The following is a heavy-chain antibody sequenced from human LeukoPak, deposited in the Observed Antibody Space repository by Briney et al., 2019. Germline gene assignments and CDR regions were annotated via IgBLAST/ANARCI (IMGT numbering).Heavy chain of an antibody. CDR3: ARERNLEIAVAGTIFDY. CDR1: GFTFSSYA. V-gene: IGHV3-30-3*01. Sequence: PGRSLRLSCAASGFTFSSYAMHWVRQAPGKGLEWVAVISYDGSNKYYADSVKGRFTISRDNSKNTLYLQMSSLKAEDTAVYYCARERNLEIAVAGTIFDYWGQGTLVTVSS. CDR2: ISYDGSNK. D-gene: IGHD6-19*01. J-gene: IGHJ4*02.